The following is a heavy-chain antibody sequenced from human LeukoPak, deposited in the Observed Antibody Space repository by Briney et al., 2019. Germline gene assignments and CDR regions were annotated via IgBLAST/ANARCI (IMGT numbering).Heavy chain of an antibody. V-gene: IGHV3-64*01. CDR1: GFTFSSYT. J-gene: IGHJ6*02. D-gene: IGHD3-3*01. Sequence: PGGSLRLSCAASGFTFSSYTMHWVRQAPGKGLEYVSAISSNGGSTYYANSVKGRFTISRDNSKNTLYLQMGSLRAEDMAVYYCARDYDFWSGSPTGYYGMDVWGQGTTVTVSS. CDR3: ARDYDFWSGSPTGYYGMDV. CDR2: ISSNGGST.